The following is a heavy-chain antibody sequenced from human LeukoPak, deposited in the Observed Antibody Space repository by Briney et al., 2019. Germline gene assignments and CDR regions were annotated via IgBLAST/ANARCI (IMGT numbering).Heavy chain of an antibody. V-gene: IGHV3-30*02. CDR2: IRYDGSSK. D-gene: IGHD1-26*01. Sequence: PGGSLRLSCAASGFTFSSYGMHWVRQAPGKGLEWVAFIRYDGSSKYYTDSVKGRFTISRDNSKNTLYLQMNSLRAEDTAVYYCAKGRGWEASYYYYYMDVWGKGTTVTISS. CDR3: AKGRGWEASYYYYYMDV. J-gene: IGHJ6*03. CDR1: GFTFSSYG.